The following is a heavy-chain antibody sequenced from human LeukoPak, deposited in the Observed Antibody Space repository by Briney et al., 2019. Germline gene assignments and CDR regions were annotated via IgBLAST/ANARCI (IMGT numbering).Heavy chain of an antibody. CDR3: ARVTYLGSDY. CDR2: INTNTGKS. V-gene: IGHV7-4-1*02. CDR1: AYTFTAYY. J-gene: IGHJ4*02. D-gene: IGHD2-21*01. Sequence: ASVKVSCKTSAYTFTAYYMHWVRQAPGQGLEWMGWINTNTGKSTYAQGFTGRFVFSVDSSVSTAYLQITSLRAEDTAMYYCARVTYLGSDYWGQGTLVTVSS.